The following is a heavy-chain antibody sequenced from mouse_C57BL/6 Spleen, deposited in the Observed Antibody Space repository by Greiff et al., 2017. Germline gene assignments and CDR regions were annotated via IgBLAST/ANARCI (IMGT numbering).Heavy chain of an antibody. CDR3: ARDYGYYYLENAMDY. V-gene: IGHV3-6*01. CDR2: ISYDGSN. D-gene: IGHD2-3*01. CDR1: GYSITSGYY. Sequence: EVHLVESGPGLVKPSQSLSLTCSVTGYSITSGYYWNWIRQFPGNKLEWMGYISYDGSNNYNPSLKNRISITRDTSKNQFFLKLNSVNTEDTATYYCARDYGYYYLENAMDYWGQGTSGTVSS. J-gene: IGHJ4*01.